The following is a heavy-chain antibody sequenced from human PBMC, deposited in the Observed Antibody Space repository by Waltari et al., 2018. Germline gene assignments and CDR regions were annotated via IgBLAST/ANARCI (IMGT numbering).Heavy chain of an antibody. CDR3: AKDIFYYYYMDV. V-gene: IGHV3-30*02. CDR1: GFIVNTYG. CDR2: IRNDGTNK. D-gene: IGHD3-9*01. J-gene: IGHJ6*03. Sequence: QVQLEESGAGLVQPGGSLRSPGAASGFIVNTYGMHWASQAPGKGLGWVAFIRNDGTNKYYAKSVKGRFTISRDNSKNTLFLQMNFLTPEDTALYYCAKDIFYYYYMDVWGKGTTVTVSS.